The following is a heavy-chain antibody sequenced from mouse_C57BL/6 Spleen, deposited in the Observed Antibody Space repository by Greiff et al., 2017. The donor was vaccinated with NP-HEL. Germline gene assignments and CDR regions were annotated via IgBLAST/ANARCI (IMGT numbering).Heavy chain of an antibody. CDR3: ARPQLGLGYFDV. Sequence: VQLKQSGPELVKPGASVKIPCKASGYTFTDYNMDWVKQSHGKSLEWIGDINPNNGGTIYNQKFKGKATLTVDKSSSTAYMELRSLTSEDTAVYYCARPQLGLGYFDVWGTGTTVTVSS. CDR2: INPNNGGT. CDR1: GYTFTDYN. J-gene: IGHJ1*03. V-gene: IGHV1-18*01. D-gene: IGHD4-1*02.